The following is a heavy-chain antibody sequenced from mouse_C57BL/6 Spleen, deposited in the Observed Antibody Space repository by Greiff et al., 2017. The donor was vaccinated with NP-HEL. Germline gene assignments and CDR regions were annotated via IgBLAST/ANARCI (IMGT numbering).Heavy chain of an antibody. Sequence: VQLQQSGPELVKPGASVKISCKASGYAFSSSWMNWVKQRPGTGLEWIGRIYPGDGDTNYNGKFKGKATLTAEKSSSTAYMQLSSLTSEDSAVYFCAHYYGSRYWYFDVWGTGTTVTVSS. V-gene: IGHV1-82*01. CDR3: AHYYGSRYWYFDV. CDR2: IYPGDGDT. CDR1: GYAFSSSW. J-gene: IGHJ1*03. D-gene: IGHD1-1*01.